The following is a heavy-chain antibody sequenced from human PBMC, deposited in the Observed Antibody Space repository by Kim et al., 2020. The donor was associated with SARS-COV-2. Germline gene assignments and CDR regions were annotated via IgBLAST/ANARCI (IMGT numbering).Heavy chain of an antibody. CDR1: GFTFSNAW. Sequence: GGSPRLSCAASGFTFSNAWMSWVRQAPGKGLEWVGRIKSKTDGGTTDYAAPVKGRFTISRDDSKNTLYLQMNSLKTEDTAVYYCTTDFIAAAGTGYFDYWGQGTLVTVSS. CDR2: IKSKTDGGTT. V-gene: IGHV3-15*01. CDR3: TTDFIAAAGTGYFDY. J-gene: IGHJ4*02. D-gene: IGHD6-13*01.